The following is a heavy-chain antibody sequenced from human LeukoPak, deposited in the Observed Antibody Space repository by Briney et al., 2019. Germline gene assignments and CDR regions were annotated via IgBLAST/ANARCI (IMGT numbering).Heavy chain of an antibody. D-gene: IGHD3-9*01. V-gene: IGHV4-30-2*01. CDR2: IYHSGST. CDR3: ARGGLLRYFDWLFDY. J-gene: IGHJ4*02. Sequence: SETLSLTCAVSGGSIGSGGYSWSWIRQPPGKGLEWIGYIYHSGSTYYNPSLKSRVTISVDRSKNQFSLKLSSVTAADTAVYYCARGGLLRYFDWLFDYWGQGTLVTVSS. CDR1: GGSIGSGGYS.